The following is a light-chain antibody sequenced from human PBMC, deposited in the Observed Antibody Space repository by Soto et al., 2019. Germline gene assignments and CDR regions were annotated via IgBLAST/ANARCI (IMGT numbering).Light chain of an antibody. J-gene: IGKJ3*01. Sequence: EIVMTQSPATLSLSPGERATLSCRASQSISSNLAWYQQKPGQAPRLLIYGASTRAPDIPARFSGSGSGTEFTLTISSLQSADFAVYYCQKHDGVPLFGPGTKVEIK. CDR2: GAS. CDR1: QSISSN. V-gene: IGKV3-15*01. CDR3: QKHDGVPL.